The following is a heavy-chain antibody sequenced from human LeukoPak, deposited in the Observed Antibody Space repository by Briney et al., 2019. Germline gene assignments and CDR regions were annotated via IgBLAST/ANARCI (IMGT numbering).Heavy chain of an antibody. Sequence: ASVQVSCKASGYTFTSNYIHWVRQAPGQGLEWMGWINPNSGGTNYAQKFQGRVTMTRDTSISTAYMELSRLRSDDTALYYCARDRLVVVVAADYWGQGTLVTVSS. J-gene: IGHJ4*02. D-gene: IGHD2-15*01. CDR3: ARDRLVVVVAADY. CDR2: INPNSGGT. CDR1: GYTFTSNY. V-gene: IGHV1-2*02.